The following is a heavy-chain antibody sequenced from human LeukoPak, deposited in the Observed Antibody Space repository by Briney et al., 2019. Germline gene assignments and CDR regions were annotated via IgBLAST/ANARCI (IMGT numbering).Heavy chain of an antibody. Sequence: PGGSLRLSCAASGFTDSTYWMSLVRQAPGKGLEWVANIRKDGSIKHYVDSVTGRFTISRDNAKNSLFLQLNNLRAEDTAVYYCARDRNYYDGSAYYDVFDVWGQGTTVTVSS. V-gene: IGHV3-7*01. CDR3: ARDRNYYDGSAYYDVFDV. CDR1: GFTDSTYW. J-gene: IGHJ3*01. D-gene: IGHD3-22*01. CDR2: IRKDGSIK.